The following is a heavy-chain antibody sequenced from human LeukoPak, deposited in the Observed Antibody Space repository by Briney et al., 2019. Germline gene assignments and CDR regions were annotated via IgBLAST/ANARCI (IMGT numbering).Heavy chain of an antibody. J-gene: IGHJ4*02. V-gene: IGHV3-9*03. CDR1: GFTFDDYA. Sequence: GGSLRLSCAASGFTFDDYAMHWVRQAPGKGLEWFSGISWNSGSIGYADSVKGRFTISRDNTKNSLYLQMNSLRAEDMALYYCAKDYCSSTSCEIDYWGQGTLVTVSS. CDR3: AKDYCSSTSCEIDY. CDR2: ISWNSGSI. D-gene: IGHD2-2*01.